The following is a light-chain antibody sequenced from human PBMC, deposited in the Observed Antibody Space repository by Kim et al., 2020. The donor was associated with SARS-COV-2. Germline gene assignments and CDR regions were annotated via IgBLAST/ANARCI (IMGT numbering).Light chain of an antibody. CDR3: TSYTSSSTLVL. J-gene: IGLJ2*01. V-gene: IGLV2-14*03. Sequence: QSALTQPASVSGSPGQSITISCTGISSDVGGYNAVSWYQQHPGKAPKLMIYDVSNRPSGVSNRFSGSKSGNTASLTISGLQTEDEADYYCTSYTSSSTLVLFGGGTQLTVL. CDR1: SSDVGGYNA. CDR2: DVS.